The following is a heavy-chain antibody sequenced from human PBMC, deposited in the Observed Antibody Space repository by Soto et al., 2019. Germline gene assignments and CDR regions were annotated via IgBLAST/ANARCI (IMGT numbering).Heavy chain of an antibody. V-gene: IGHV1-69*02. J-gene: IGHJ3*01. CDR1: GGTFSSYT. D-gene: IGHD3-22*01. CDR3: AINYYDTAPY. Sequence: QVQLVQSGADVKKPGSSVKVSCKASGGTFSSYTISWVRQAPGQGLEWMGRIIPILGVANYAHKFQGRVTITADKSTSTAYMELSSMRSEDTAVYYCAINYYDTAPYWGQGTMVTVSS. CDR2: IIPILGVA.